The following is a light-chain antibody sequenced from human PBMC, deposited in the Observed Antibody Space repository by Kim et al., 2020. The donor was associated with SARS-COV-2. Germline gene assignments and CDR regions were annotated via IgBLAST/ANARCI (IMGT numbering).Light chain of an antibody. CDR2: LAS. J-gene: IGKJ2*01. V-gene: IGKV1-5*03. CDR3: QHYSRFPYT. CDR1: ENIGTW. Sequence: AAVGDRVTITCRASENIGTWLAWYQQKPGRAPSLLIYLASTLESGVPSRFSGTGSGTEFSLSITSLQPDDFATYYCQHYSRFPYTFGQGTKLEIK.